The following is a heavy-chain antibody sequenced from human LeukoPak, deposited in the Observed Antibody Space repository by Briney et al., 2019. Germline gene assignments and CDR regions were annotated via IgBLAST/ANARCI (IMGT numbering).Heavy chain of an antibody. CDR2: INPSGGST. CDR1: GYTFTSYY. V-gene: IGHV1-46*01. CDR3: ARDLEWGIVGATLRYYYYYGMDV. J-gene: IGHJ6*02. D-gene: IGHD1-26*01. Sequence: ASVKVSCKASGYTFTSYYMHWVRQAPGQGPEWMGLINPSGGSTSYAQKFQGRVTMTRDTSTSTVYMELSSLRSEDTAVYYCARDLEWGIVGATLRYYYYYGMDVWGQGTTVTVSS.